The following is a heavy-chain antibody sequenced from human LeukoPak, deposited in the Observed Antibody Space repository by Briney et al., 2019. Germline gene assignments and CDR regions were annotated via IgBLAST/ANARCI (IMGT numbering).Heavy chain of an antibody. CDR3: TRGQGAADF. Sequence: PSETLSLTCAVSGSSVGSRNWWGWVRQPPGKGLEWIGEISRTGNIDYDPSVRGRATISLDKSKTQFSLRLTSLTSADTAVYFCTRGQGAADFWGQGILVVVSS. V-gene: IGHV4-4*02. D-gene: IGHD6-13*01. CDR1: GSSVGSRNW. J-gene: IGHJ1*01. CDR2: ISRTGNI.